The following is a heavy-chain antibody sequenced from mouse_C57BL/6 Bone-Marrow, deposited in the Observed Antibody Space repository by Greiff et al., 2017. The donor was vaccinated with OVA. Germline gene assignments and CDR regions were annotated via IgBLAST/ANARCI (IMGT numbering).Heavy chain of an antibody. V-gene: IGHV5-4*01. CDR3: ARDRGVIDYYGSSPLWYFDV. J-gene: IGHJ1*03. D-gene: IGHD1-1*01. CDR1: GFTFSSYA. Sequence: EVQGVESGGGLVKPGGSLKLSCAASGFTFSSYAMSWVRQTPEKRLEWVATISDGGSYTYYPDNVKGRFTISRDNAKNNLYLQMSHLKSEDTAMYYCARDRGVIDYYGSSPLWYFDVWGTGTTVTVSS. CDR2: ISDGGSYT.